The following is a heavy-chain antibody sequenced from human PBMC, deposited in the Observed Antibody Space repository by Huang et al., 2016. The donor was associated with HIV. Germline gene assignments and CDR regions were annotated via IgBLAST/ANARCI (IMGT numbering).Heavy chain of an antibody. V-gene: IGHV3-30*03. CDR2: ISYDEDNK. D-gene: IGHD3-3*01. Sequence: QILLIESGGGVVQPGRSLRLSCAASGFTFSSYGMHWVRQAPGKGREGWAVISYDEDNKYYAESVRGRFTISRDNSKNTLYLQMNSLRIEDTAVYYCARGPIRFLAWLLNFDYWGQGALVTVSS. CDR3: ARGPIRFLAWLLNFDY. J-gene: IGHJ4*02. CDR1: GFTFSSYG.